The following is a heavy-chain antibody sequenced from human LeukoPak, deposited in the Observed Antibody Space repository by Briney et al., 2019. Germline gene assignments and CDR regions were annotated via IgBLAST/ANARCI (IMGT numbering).Heavy chain of an antibody. D-gene: IGHD6-19*01. CDR2: IYYSGST. CDR3: ARDSSGWYGH. J-gene: IGHJ4*02. Sequence: RSSETLSLTCTVSGGSISSYYWSWIRQPPGKGLEWIGYIYYSGSTNYNPSLKSRVTISVDTSKNQFSLKLSSVTAADTAVYYCARDSSGWYGHWGQGTLVTVSS. CDR1: GGSISSYY. V-gene: IGHV4-59*01.